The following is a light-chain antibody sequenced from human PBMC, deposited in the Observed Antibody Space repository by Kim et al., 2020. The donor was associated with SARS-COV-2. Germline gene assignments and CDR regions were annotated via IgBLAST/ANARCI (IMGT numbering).Light chain of an antibody. V-gene: IGLV3-1*01. Sequence: VSPGQTASITCSGDKLGDKYACWYQQKPGQSPVLVIYQDSKWPSGIPERFSGSNSGNIATLTISGTQAMDEADYYCQAWDSSTVVFGGGTQLTVL. CDR1: KLGDKY. CDR3: QAWDSSTVV. CDR2: QDS. J-gene: IGLJ2*01.